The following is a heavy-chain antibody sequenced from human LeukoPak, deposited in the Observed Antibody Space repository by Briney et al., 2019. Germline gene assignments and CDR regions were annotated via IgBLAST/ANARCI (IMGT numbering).Heavy chain of an antibody. J-gene: IGHJ4*02. CDR2: IYTSGST. CDR3: ARRTATKFDY. Sequence: PSETLSLTCTVSGGSISSGSYYWSWIRQPAGKGLEWIGRIYTSGSTNYNPSLKSRVTISVDTSKNQFSLKLSSVTAADTAVYYCARRTATKFDYWGQGTLVTVSS. CDR1: GGSISSGSYY. V-gene: IGHV4-61*02. D-gene: IGHD2-21*02.